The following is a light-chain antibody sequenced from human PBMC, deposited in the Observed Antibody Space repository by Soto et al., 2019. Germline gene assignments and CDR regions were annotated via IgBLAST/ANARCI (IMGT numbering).Light chain of an antibody. CDR1: QGISNY. V-gene: IGKV1-27*01. J-gene: IGKJ1*01. Sequence: DIQMTQSPSSLSASVGDTVTITCRASQGISNYLAWYQQKPGQVTNLLIYAASTLQSGVPSRFSGSGSGTDFTLTISSLRPEDVATYYCQKYNIAPRTFGQGTKVEI. CDR2: AAS. CDR3: QKYNIAPRT.